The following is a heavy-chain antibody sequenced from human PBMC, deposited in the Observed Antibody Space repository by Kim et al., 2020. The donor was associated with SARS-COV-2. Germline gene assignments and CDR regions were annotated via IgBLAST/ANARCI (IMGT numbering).Heavy chain of an antibody. D-gene: IGHD5-18*01. V-gene: IGHV3-23*01. CDR2: ISGSGGST. CDR3: AKAGYVDTAMESMDY. J-gene: IGHJ4*02. Sequence: GGSLRLSCAASGFTFSSYAMSWVRQAPGKGLEWVSAISGSGGSTYYADSVKGRFTISRDNSKNTLYLQMNSLRAEDTAVYYCAKAGYVDTAMESMDYWGQGTLVTVSS. CDR1: GFTFSSYA.